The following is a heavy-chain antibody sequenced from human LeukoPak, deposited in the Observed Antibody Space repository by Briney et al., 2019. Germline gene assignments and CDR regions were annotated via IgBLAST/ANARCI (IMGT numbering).Heavy chain of an antibody. Sequence: GGSLRLSCAASGFTVTNNYMSWVRQAPGKGLEWVAVVSFDSNKIYYVDSVKGRFTISRDNSRNTLHLQMNSLRSEDTAVYYCAKAQLPRHELGNFYFDYWGQGTLVTVSS. CDR2: VSFDSNKI. D-gene: IGHD2-2*01. V-gene: IGHV3-30*18. CDR3: AKAQLPRHELGNFYFDY. J-gene: IGHJ4*02. CDR1: GFTVTNNY.